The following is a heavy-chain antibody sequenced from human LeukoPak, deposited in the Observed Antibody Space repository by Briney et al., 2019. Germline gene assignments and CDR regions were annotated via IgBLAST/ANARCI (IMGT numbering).Heavy chain of an antibody. CDR1: GGSFSGYY. V-gene: IGHV4-34*01. CDR3: AETGPGIGKGTYYYMDV. CDR2: INHSGST. J-gene: IGHJ6*03. Sequence: SETLSLTCAVYGGSFSGYYWSWIRQPPGKGLEWIGEINHSGSTNYNPSLKSRVTISVDTSKNQFSLTLSFVTAADSAVYYCAETGPGIGKGTYYYMDVWGKGTTVTVSS. D-gene: IGHD1-26*01.